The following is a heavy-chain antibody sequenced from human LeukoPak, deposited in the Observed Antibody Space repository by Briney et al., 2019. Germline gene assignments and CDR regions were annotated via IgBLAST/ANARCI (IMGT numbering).Heavy chain of an antibody. CDR1: NYSISSGYY. J-gene: IGHJ3*02. CDR2: IYHSGST. CDR3: ARYRNLFVAFDI. D-gene: IGHD1-1*01. Sequence: PSETLSLTCTVSNYSISSGYYWGWIRQPPGKGLEWIGSIYHSGSTYYNPSLKSRVTISVDKSKNHFSLKLSSVTAADTAVYYCARYRNLFVAFDIWGQGTMVTVSS. V-gene: IGHV4-38-2*02.